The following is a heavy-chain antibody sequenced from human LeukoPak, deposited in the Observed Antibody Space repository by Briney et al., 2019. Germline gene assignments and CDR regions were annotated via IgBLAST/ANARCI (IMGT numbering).Heavy chain of an antibody. CDR1: GDSINSYH. J-gene: IGHJ4*02. CDR2: IHMSGST. V-gene: IGHV4-4*07. CDR3: ARDDSSRDDSGGYHY. D-gene: IGHD3-22*01. Sequence: SETLSLTCTVSGDSINSYHWSWIRHPAGKGLEWIGRIHMSGSTNYNPSLRSRVAISMDNSKNQFSLKLKSVTAADTAVYYCARDDSSRDDSGGYHYWGQGTLVTASS.